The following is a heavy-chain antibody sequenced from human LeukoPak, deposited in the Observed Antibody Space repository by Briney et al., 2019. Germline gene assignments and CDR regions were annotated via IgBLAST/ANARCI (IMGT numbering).Heavy chain of an antibody. CDR2: ISGSGGST. J-gene: IGHJ2*01. V-gene: IGHV3-23*01. CDR1: GFTFSSYA. Sequence: GGSLRLSCAASGFTFSSYAMSWVRQAPGKGLEWVSAISGSGGSTYYADSVKGRFTISRDNSKNTVFLQMSSLGAEDTAIYYCAKGLVTTYWYFDLWGRGTLVTVSS. D-gene: IGHD3-9*01. CDR3: AKGLVTTYWYFDL.